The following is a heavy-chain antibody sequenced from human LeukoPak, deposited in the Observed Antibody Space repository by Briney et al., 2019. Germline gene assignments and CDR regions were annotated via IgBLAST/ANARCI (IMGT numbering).Heavy chain of an antibody. Sequence: SVKVSCKASGGTFSSYAISWVRQAPGQGLEWMGGIIPIFGTANYAQRFQGRVTITADKSTSTAYMELSSLRSEDTAVYYCATRPMVGTAIRAFDYWGQGTLVTVSS. D-gene: IGHD2-21*02. J-gene: IGHJ4*02. V-gene: IGHV1-69*06. CDR3: ATRPMVGTAIRAFDY. CDR2: IIPIFGTA. CDR1: GGTFSSYA.